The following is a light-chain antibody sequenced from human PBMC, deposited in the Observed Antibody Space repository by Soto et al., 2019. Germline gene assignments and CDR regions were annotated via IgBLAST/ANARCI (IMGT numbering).Light chain of an antibody. V-gene: IGLV1-44*01. Sequence: QSVLSQPPSVSGTPGQRVTISCSGSSSNIGANPVNWYQQFPGTAPKLLFYSDNQRPSGVPARFSGSKSGTSASLAISGLQSEDEADYFCAAWDDSLNAVVFGGGTKVTVL. CDR1: SSNIGANP. CDR3: AAWDDSLNAVV. J-gene: IGLJ2*01. CDR2: SDN.